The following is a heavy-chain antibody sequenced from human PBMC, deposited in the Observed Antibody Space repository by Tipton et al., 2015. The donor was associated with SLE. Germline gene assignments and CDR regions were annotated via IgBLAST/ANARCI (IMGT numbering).Heavy chain of an antibody. CDR3: AKDLYWNHPSYFDY. Sequence: SLRLSCAASGFTFSSYGMHWVRQAPGKGLEWVAFVRYDGNNKNYADSVKGRFTISRDNSKNTLYLQMNSLRAEDTAVYYCAKDLYWNHPSYFDYWGQGTLVTVSS. D-gene: IGHD2-8*02. CDR2: VRYDGNNK. V-gene: IGHV3-30*02. J-gene: IGHJ4*02. CDR1: GFTFSSYG.